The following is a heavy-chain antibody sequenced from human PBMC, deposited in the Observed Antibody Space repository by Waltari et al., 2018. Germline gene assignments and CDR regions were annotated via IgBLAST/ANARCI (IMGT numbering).Heavy chain of an antibody. CDR1: GYTVPSYA. D-gene: IGHD3-3*01. CDR3: ARGFFTIFGVVTYYFDY. J-gene: IGHJ4*02. V-gene: IGHV1-3*03. CDR2: INAGNGNT. Sequence: QVQLVPSGAELKKPGASVNVSCKASGYTVPSYAMPWVPQAPGQRLEWMGWINAGNGNTKYSQEFQGRVTITRDTSASTAYMELSSLRSEDMAVYYCARGFFTIFGVVTYYFDYWGQGTLVTVSS.